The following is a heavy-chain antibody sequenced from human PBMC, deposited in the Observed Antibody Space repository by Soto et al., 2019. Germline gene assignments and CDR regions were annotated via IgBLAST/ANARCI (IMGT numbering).Heavy chain of an antibody. D-gene: IGHD6-19*01. J-gene: IGHJ5*02. Sequence: EVQLLESGGGLVQPGGSLRLSCAASGFPFSTSAMSWVRQAPGKGLEWVSGISGSGGSTYYADSVKGPFTISRNNSKNTLYIQIDSLRARDTAVYYCAKDAARSGWCWFDPWGQGTLVTVSS. V-gene: IGHV3-23*01. CDR1: GFPFSTSA. CDR2: ISGSGGST. CDR3: AKDAARSGWCWFDP.